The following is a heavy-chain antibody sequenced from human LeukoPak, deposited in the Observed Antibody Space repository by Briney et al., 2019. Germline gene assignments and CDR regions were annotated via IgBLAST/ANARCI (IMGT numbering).Heavy chain of an antibody. CDR1: GFTFSSYS. CDR3: ASPFDY. CDR2: ISSSSDSI. J-gene: IGHJ4*02. V-gene: IGHV3-48*01. Sequence: GGSLRLSCAASGFTFSSYSMNWVRQARGKGLEWVSYISSSSDSIYYADSVKGRFTISRDNAKNSLYLQMNSLRAEDTAVYYCASPFDYWGQGTLVTVSS.